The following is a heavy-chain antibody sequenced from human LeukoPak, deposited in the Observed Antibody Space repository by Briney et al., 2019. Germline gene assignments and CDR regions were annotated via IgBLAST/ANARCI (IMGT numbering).Heavy chain of an antibody. CDR2: IYYSGST. CDR3: ARELEYYYDSSGYFDY. V-gene: IGHV4-59*11. J-gene: IGHJ4*02. CDR1: GGSISSHY. Sequence: PSETLSLTCTVSGGSISSHYWSWIRQPPGKGMEWNGYIYYSGSTNYNPSLKSRVTISVDTSKNQFSLKLSSVTAADTAVYYCARELEYYYDSSGYFDYWGQGTLVTVSS. D-gene: IGHD3-22*01.